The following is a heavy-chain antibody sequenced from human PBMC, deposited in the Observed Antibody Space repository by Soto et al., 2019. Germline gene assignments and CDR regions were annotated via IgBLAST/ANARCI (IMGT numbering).Heavy chain of an antibody. D-gene: IGHD3-16*01. V-gene: IGHV3-48*01. CDR2: ISSSSSTI. CDR1: GFTFSSYS. CDR3: ARDYSVSGSYAPWFDP. J-gene: IGHJ5*02. Sequence: PGGSLRLSCAASGFTFSSYSMNWVRQAPGKGLEWVSYISSSSSTIYYADSVKGRFTISRDNAKNSLYLQMNSLRAEDTAVYFCARDYSVSGSYAPWFDPRGQGTLVTVSS.